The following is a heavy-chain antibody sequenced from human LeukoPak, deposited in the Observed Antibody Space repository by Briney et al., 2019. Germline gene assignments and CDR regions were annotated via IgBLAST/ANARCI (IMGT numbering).Heavy chain of an antibody. D-gene: IGHD5-18*01. J-gene: IGHJ4*02. CDR3: ARGNAGYSYGPVDY. Sequence: SETLSLTCAVYGGSFSGYYWSWIRQPPGKGLEWIGEINHSGSTNYNPSLKSRVTISVDTSKNQFSLKLSSVTAADTAVYYCARGNAGYSYGPVDYWGQGTLVTVSS. CDR2: INHSGST. V-gene: IGHV4-34*01. CDR1: GGSFSGYY.